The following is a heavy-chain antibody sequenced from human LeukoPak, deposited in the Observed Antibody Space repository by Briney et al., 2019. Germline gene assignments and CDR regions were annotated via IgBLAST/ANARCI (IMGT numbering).Heavy chain of an antibody. V-gene: IGHV3-23*01. Sequence: PGGSLRLSCAASGFTFSNYAMSWVRQAPGKGLEWVSAINGGRDKTYYADSVKGRFTISRDNGKNSLYLQMNSLRAEDTALYYCVREHYNYYMDVWGKGTTVTVSS. CDR2: INGGRDKT. CDR3: VREHYNYYMDV. J-gene: IGHJ6*03. CDR1: GFTFSNYA.